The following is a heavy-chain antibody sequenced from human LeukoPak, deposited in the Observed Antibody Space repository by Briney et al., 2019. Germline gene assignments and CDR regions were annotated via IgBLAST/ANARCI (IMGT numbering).Heavy chain of an antibody. Sequence: SETLSLTCTVSGGSISSYYWSWIRQPPGKGLEWIGYIYYSGSTNYNPSLKSRVSISVDTSKKQFSLKLNSVTAADTAVYYCATVDSYGSRLDYWGQGTLVTASS. CDR1: GGSISSYY. J-gene: IGHJ4*02. V-gene: IGHV4-59*01. CDR3: ATVDSYGSRLDY. D-gene: IGHD5-18*01. CDR2: IYYSGST.